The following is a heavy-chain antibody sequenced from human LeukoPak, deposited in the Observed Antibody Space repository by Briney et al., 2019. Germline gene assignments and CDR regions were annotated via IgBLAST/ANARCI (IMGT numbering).Heavy chain of an antibody. CDR1: GFTFSSYS. CDR2: ISRSSSYI. V-gene: IGHV3-21*01. Sequence: GGSLRLSCAASGFTFSSYSMNWVRQAPGRGLEWVSSISRSSSYIYYTDSLKGRCTISRDDAKNSLYLQMNSLRAEDTAVYYCARADTIGGAFDIWGPGTMVTVSS. D-gene: IGHD3-16*01. CDR3: ARADTIGGAFDI. J-gene: IGHJ3*02.